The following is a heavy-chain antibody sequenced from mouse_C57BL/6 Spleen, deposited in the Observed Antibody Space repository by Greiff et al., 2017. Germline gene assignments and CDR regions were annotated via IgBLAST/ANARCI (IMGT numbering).Heavy chain of an antibody. CDR1: GYTFTDYY. CDR2: INPNNGGT. J-gene: IGHJ2*01. V-gene: IGHV1-26*01. CDR3: ARKRGLRHYFDY. Sequence: EVQLQQSGPELVKPGASVKISCKASGYTFTDYYMNWVKQSHGKSLEWIGDINPNNGGTSYNQKFKGKATLTVDKSSSTAYMELRSLTSEDSAVYYCARKRGLRHYFDYWGQGTTLTVSS. D-gene: IGHD2-2*01.